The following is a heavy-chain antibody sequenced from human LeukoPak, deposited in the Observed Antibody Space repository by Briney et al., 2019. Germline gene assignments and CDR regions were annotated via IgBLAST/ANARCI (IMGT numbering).Heavy chain of an antibody. CDR1: GFTVSSNY. D-gene: IGHD2-15*01. CDR2: IYSGGST. CDR3: ARAVATYYYGMDV. V-gene: IGHV3-53*01. J-gene: IGHJ6*02. Sequence: GGSLRLSCAASGFTVSSNYMSWVRQAPGKGLEWVSVIYSGGSTYYADSVKGRFTISRDNSKNTLYLQMNSLRAEDTAVYYCARAVATYYYGMDVWGQGTTVTVSS.